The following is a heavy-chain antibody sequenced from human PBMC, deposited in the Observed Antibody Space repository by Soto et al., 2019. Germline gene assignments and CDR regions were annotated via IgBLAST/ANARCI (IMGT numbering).Heavy chain of an antibody. CDR1: GDSISNLDYS. J-gene: IGHJ5*01. V-gene: IGHV4-30-4*01. CDR3: ARGRYCLTGRCFPNWFDS. D-gene: IGHD7-27*01. CDR2: IYKSATT. Sequence: SETLSLTCSVSGDSISNLDYSWAWIRQPPGQALEYIGYIYKSATTYYNPSFESRVAISVDTSKSQSSLNVTSVTAADTAVYFCARGRYCLTGRCFPNWFDSWGQGALVTVSS.